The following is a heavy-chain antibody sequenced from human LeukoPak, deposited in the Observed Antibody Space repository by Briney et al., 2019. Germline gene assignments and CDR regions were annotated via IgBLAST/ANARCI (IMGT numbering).Heavy chain of an antibody. CDR1: GGSISSGGYY. D-gene: IGHD2-15*01. Sequence: SETLSLTCTVSGGSISSGGYYWSWIRQHPGKGLEWIGYIYYSGSTYYNPSLKSRVTISVDTSKNQFSLKLSSVTAADTAVYYCARGWGCSGGSCYTGRDYYYYGMDVWGQGTTVTVSS. V-gene: IGHV4-31*03. CDR3: ARGWGCSGGSCYTGRDYYYYGMDV. J-gene: IGHJ6*02. CDR2: IYYSGST.